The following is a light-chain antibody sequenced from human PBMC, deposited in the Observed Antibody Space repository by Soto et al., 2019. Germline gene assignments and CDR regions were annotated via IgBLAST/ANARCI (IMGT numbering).Light chain of an antibody. Sequence: DIQMTQSPSSLSASVGDRITITCRASQGISNYLAWYQQRPGKVPRLLIYQTSLRATGIPDRFSGSGSGTEFTLTISRLEPEDFALYYCHQYGSSPGTFGQGTRLEIK. V-gene: IGKV1-NL1*01. CDR3: HQYGSSPGT. CDR1: QGISNY. CDR2: QTS. J-gene: IGKJ5*01.